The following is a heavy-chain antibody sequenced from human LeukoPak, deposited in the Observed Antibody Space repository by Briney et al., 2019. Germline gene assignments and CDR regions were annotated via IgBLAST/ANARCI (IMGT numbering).Heavy chain of an antibody. CDR1: GYTFTGCY. CDR2: INPNSGGT. D-gene: IGHD6-19*01. V-gene: IGHV1-2*04. J-gene: IGHJ4*02. CDR3: ARDSGEQWLVPLDY. Sequence: GASVKVSCKASGYTFTGCYMHWVRQAPGQGLEWMGWINPNSGGTNYQGWVTMTRDTSISTAYMELSRLRSDDTAVYYCARDSGEQWLVPLDYWGQGTLVTVSS.